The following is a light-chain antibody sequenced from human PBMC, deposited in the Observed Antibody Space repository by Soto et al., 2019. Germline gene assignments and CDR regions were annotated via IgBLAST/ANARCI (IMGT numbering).Light chain of an antibody. CDR2: EVS. Sequence: QSVLTQPPSASGSPGQSVTISCTGTSSDIGVYNYVSWYQQHPGKAPKLMIYEVSKRPSGVPDRFSGSKSGNTASLTVSGLQAEDEADYYCSSYAGSNNLYVFGTGTKATV. V-gene: IGLV2-8*01. CDR1: SSDIGVYNY. J-gene: IGLJ1*01. CDR3: SSYAGSNNLYV.